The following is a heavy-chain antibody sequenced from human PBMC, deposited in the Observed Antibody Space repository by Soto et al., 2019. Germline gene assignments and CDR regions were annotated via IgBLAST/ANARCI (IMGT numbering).Heavy chain of an antibody. CDR2: IIPIFGTA. Sequence: QVQLVQSGAEVKKPGSSVKLSCKASGGTFSSYAISWVRQAPGQGLEWMGGIIPIFGTANYAQKFQGRVTITANESTSTAYMELSSLRSEDTALYYCARRAARDSSSWWLYYSMDFRGQRTTVTVSS. CDR3: ARRAARDSSSWWLYYSMDF. CDR1: GGTFSSYA. V-gene: IGHV1-69*12. J-gene: IGHJ6*02. D-gene: IGHD6-13*01.